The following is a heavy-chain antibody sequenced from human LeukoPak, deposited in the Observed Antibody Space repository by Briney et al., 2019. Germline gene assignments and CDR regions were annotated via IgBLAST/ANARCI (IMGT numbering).Heavy chain of an antibody. CDR3: AIEHIFYDFWSGYYLAYMDR. Sequence: GSSVKVSCKASGGTFSSYAISWVRQAPRQGLEWMGGIIPIFGTANYAQKFQGRVTITTDESTSTAYMELSSLRSEDTAVYYCAIEHIFYDFWSGYYLAYMDRWGKGTTVTVSS. CDR1: GGTFSSYA. V-gene: IGHV1-69*05. D-gene: IGHD3-3*01. J-gene: IGHJ6*03. CDR2: IIPIFGTA.